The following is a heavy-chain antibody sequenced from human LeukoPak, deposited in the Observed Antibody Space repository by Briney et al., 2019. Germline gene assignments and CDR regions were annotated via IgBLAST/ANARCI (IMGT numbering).Heavy chain of an antibody. J-gene: IGHJ6*03. CDR3: ARGYSGGSGSYYLFYYYYYMDV. CDR2: MNPNSGNT. V-gene: IGHV1-8*03. CDR1: GYTFTSYD. Sequence: ASVKVSCKASGYTFTSYDINWVRQATGQGLEWMGWMNPNSGNTGYAQKFQGRVTITRNTSISTAYMELSSLRSEDTAVYYCARGYSGGSGSYYLFYYYYYMDVWGNGTTVTVSS. D-gene: IGHD3-10*01.